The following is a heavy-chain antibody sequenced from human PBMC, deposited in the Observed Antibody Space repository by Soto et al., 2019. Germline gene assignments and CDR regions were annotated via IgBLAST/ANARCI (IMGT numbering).Heavy chain of an antibody. V-gene: IGHV1-58*01. Sequence: SVKVSCKASGFTFTSSAVQWVRQARGQRLEWIGWIVVGSGNTNYAQKFQERVTITRDMSTSTAYMELSSLRSEDTAVYYCAAEPYYYDSSGYYGYWGQGTLVTVSS. CDR1: GFTFTSSA. J-gene: IGHJ4*02. CDR3: AAEPYYYDSSGYYGY. D-gene: IGHD3-22*01. CDR2: IVVGSGNT.